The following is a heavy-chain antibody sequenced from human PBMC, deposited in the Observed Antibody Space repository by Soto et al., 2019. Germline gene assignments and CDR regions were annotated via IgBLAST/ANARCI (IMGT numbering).Heavy chain of an antibody. J-gene: IGHJ4*02. D-gene: IGHD1-1*01. V-gene: IGHV1-46*01. CDR1: GYTFTHYY. CDR3: ARVNSDSNNWVGFGY. CDR2: LNPNGGST. Sequence: QVQLVQSGAEVKKPGASVKVSCKASGYTFTHYYMHWVRQAPGQGLEWMGILNPNGGSTDYAQKFQGRVTLSRDTSTSTVFMVLSSLRSDDTAMYYCARVNSDSNNWVGFGYWGQGTLVAVSS.